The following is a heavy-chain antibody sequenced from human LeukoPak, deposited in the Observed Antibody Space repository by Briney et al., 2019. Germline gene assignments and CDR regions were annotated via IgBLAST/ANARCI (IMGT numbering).Heavy chain of an antibody. V-gene: IGHV5-51*01. CDR3: ARQRITIFGVVTHDAFAI. CDR2: IYPGDSDT. Sequence: GESLKISCKGSGYSFTSYWIGWVRQMPGKGLEWMGIIYPGDSDTRYSPSFQGQVTISADKSIGTAYLQWSSLKASDTAMYYCARQRITIFGVVTHDAFAIWGQGTMVTVSS. J-gene: IGHJ3*02. CDR1: GYSFTSYW. D-gene: IGHD3-3*01.